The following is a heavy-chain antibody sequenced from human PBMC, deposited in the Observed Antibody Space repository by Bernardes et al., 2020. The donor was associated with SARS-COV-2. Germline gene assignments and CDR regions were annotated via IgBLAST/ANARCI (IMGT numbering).Heavy chain of an antibody. CDR1: GDSVSSSRYY. CDR2: IDYSGTT. CDR3: ARGEGLLVRGVMMRHYYGMDV. V-gene: IGHV4-61*03. J-gene: IGHJ6*02. D-gene: IGHD3-10*02. Sequence: SETLPLTCTVSGDSVSSSRYYWSWIRQPPGKGLEWIGFIDYSGTTNDNPSLTSRVSMSIDASYNHISLKLTSVTAADTAIYYCARGEGLLVRGVMMRHYYGMDVWGQGTTVTVSS.